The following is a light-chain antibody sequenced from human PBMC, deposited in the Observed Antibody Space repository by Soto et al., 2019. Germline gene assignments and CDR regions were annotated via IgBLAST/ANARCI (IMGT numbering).Light chain of an antibody. V-gene: IGLV2-14*01. CDR1: SSDVGGYNY. J-gene: IGLJ2*01. Sequence: QSVRTQPASVSGSPGQSITISCTGTSSDVGGYNYVSWYQQHPGKAPKLMIYDVSNRPSGVSNRFSGSKSGNTASLTISGLQAEDEADYYCSSYTSSSLVVFGGGTKVTVL. CDR2: DVS. CDR3: SSYTSSSLVV.